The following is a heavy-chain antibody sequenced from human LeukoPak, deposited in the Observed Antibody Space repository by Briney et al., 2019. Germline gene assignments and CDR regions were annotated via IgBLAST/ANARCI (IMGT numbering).Heavy chain of an antibody. CDR3: AREIRIYYYDSSGPFDY. CDR1: GYTFTSYD. V-gene: IGHV1-8*03. J-gene: IGHJ4*02. Sequence: ASVKVSCKASGYTFTSYDIHWVRQATGQGLEWMGWMNPNSGNTGYAQKFQGRVTITRNTSISTAYMELSRLRSDDTAVYYCAREIRIYYYDSSGPFDYWGQGTLVTVSS. CDR2: MNPNSGNT. D-gene: IGHD3-22*01.